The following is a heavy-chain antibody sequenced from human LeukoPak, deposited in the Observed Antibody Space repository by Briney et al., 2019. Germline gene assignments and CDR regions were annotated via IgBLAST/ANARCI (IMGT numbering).Heavy chain of an antibody. Sequence: PSETLSLTCAVSGYSISSGYYWGWIRQPPGKGLEWIGRIYASGSTNYNPSLKSRVTMSVDTSKSQFSLKLISVTAADTAVYYCARDPRGIVGANHNWFDPWGQGTLVTVSS. CDR3: ARDPRGIVGANHNWFDP. D-gene: IGHD1-26*01. V-gene: IGHV4-38-2*02. J-gene: IGHJ5*02. CDR2: IYASGST. CDR1: GYSISSGYY.